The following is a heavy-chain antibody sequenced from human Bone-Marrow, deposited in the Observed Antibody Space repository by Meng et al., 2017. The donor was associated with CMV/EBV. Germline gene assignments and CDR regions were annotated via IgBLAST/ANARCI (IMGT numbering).Heavy chain of an antibody. D-gene: IGHD3-22*01. Sequence: GESPKISCAASGFTFSSYAMSWVRQAPGKGLEWVSAISGSGGSTYYADSVKGRFTISRDNSKNTLYLQMNSLRAEDTAVYYCAKDYYESFDYWGQGTLVTVSS. V-gene: IGHV3-23*01. CDR3: AKDYYESFDY. J-gene: IGHJ4*02. CDR2: ISGSGGST. CDR1: GFTFSSYA.